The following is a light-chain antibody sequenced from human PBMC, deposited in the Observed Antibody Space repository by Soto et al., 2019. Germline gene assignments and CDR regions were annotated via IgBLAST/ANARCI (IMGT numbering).Light chain of an antibody. CDR1: TNDVGNYNY. Sequence: QSALTQPRSVSGSPGQSATISCTGTTNDVGNYNYVSWYQQHPSKAPKLMIYDVTKRPSGVPDRFSGSKSGNTASLTISGLQAEDEADYYCCSYAGSYSYVFGTGTKV. CDR2: DVT. CDR3: CSYAGSYSYV. J-gene: IGLJ1*01. V-gene: IGLV2-11*01.